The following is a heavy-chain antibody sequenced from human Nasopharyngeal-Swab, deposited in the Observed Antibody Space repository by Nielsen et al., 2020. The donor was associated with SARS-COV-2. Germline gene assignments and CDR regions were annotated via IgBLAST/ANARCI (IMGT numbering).Heavy chain of an antibody. Sequence: SETLSLTCTVSGLSITSQYWSWIRQPPGKGLEWIGYISHNSGTSYSPSLKSRVTMFMDTSKNQFSLRLRSVTAGDTAVYYCAKEGATGWFDPWGQGTLVTVSS. CDR3: AKEGATGWFDP. CDR1: GLSITSQY. J-gene: IGHJ5*02. CDR2: ISHNSGT. V-gene: IGHV4-59*11.